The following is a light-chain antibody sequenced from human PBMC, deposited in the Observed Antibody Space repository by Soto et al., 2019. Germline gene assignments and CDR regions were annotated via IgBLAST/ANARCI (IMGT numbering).Light chain of an antibody. Sequence: QMTQSPSSLFASVGDRVTITCRASQSISSNLNWYQQKVGQTPRLLIYAASTLQSEVPPRFIGSGSGTEFTLTISGLQREDFATYYCQQSHSAPLTFGGGTKIQI. CDR3: QQSHSAPLT. CDR2: AAS. V-gene: IGKV1-39*01. CDR1: QSISSN. J-gene: IGKJ4*01.